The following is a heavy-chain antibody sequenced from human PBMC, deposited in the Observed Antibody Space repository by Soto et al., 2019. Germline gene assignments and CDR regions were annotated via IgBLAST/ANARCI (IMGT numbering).Heavy chain of an antibody. D-gene: IGHD3-10*01. CDR1: GYTFTSYV. V-gene: IGHV1-18*01. Sequence: ASVKVSSKAPGYTFTSYVIIWVRQAPGQGLEWMGWISAYNGNTNYAQKLQGRVTMTTDTSTSTAYMELRGLRSDDTAVYQCARDGGSGSEDFDPWGKGNLVXVSS. CDR2: ISAYNGNT. J-gene: IGHJ5*02. CDR3: ARDGGSGSEDFDP.